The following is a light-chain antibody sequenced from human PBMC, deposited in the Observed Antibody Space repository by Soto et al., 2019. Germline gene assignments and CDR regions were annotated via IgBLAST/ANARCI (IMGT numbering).Light chain of an antibody. CDR2: KAS. J-gene: IGKJ1*01. V-gene: IGKV1-5*03. CDR1: QSISSW. CDR3: QLYNSYWS. Sequence: DIQMTQSPSTLSASVGDRVTITCRASQSISSWLAWYQQKPGKAPKLLIYKASSLESGVPSRFSGSGSGTEFTLTISSLQPDDFATYYCQLYNSYWSFGQGTKVEIK.